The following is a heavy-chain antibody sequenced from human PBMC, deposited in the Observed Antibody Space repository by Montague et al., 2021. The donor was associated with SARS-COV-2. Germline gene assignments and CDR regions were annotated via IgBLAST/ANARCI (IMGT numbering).Heavy chain of an antibody. CDR2: IYYSGST. CDR1: GGAISSSSYY. Sequence: SETLSPTSTVSGGAISSSSYYWGWIRQPPGKGLEWIGSIYYSGSTYYXPSLKSRVTISVDTTKNQFSLKLSSVTAADTAVYYCARDTRITMLVVVNRYGMDVWGQGTTVTVSS. J-gene: IGHJ6*02. D-gene: IGHD3-22*01. CDR3: ARDTRITMLVVVNRYGMDV. V-gene: IGHV4-39*07.